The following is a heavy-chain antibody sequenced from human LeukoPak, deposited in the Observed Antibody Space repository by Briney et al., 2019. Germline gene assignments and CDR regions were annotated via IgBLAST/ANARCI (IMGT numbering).Heavy chain of an antibody. Sequence: SVKVSCKASGGTFSSYAISWVRQAPGQGLEWMGGIIPIFGTANYAQKFQGRVTITTDESTSTAYMELSSLRSEDTAVYYCARSTIFGVANLRGHFDPWGQGTLVTVSS. CDR2: IIPIFGTA. CDR3: ARSTIFGVANLRGHFDP. V-gene: IGHV1-69*05. J-gene: IGHJ5*02. D-gene: IGHD3-3*01. CDR1: GGTFSSYA.